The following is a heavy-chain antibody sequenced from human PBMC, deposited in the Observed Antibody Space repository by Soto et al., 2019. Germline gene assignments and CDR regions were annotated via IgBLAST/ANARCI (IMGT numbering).Heavy chain of an antibody. J-gene: IGHJ6*02. Sequence: PSETLSLTCAVSGGSFTSNNWWTWVRQPPGQGLEWIGYIYYSGSTNYNPSLKSRVTISVDTSKNQFSLKLSSVTAADTAVYYCARSGYCSGGSCYFRYYGMDVWGQGTTVTVSS. CDR3: ARSGYCSGGSCYFRYYGMDV. V-gene: IGHV4-4*02. CDR2: IYYSGST. CDR1: GGSFTSNNW. D-gene: IGHD2-15*01.